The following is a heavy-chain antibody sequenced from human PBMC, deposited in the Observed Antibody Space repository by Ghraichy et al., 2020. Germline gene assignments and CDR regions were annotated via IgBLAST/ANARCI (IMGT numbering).Heavy chain of an antibody. CDR2: IYWNDDK. V-gene: IGHV2-5*01. D-gene: IGHD2-2*01. J-gene: IGHJ5*02. CDR1: GFSLSTSGVG. Sequence: SGPTLVKPTQTLTLTCTFSGFSLSTSGVGVGWIRQPPGKALEWLALIYWNDDKRYSPSLKSRLTITKDTSKNQVVLTMTNMDPVDTATYYCAHTPLGYCSSTSCLNWFDPWGQGTLVTVSS. CDR3: AHTPLGYCSSTSCLNWFDP.